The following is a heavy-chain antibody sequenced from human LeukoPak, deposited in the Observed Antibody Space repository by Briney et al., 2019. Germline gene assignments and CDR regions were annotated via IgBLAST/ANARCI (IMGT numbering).Heavy chain of an antibody. CDR1: GFTFSSYG. Sequence: GGSLRLSCAASGFTFSSYGMHWVRQAPGKGLEWVAFIRYDGSNKYYADSVKGRSTISRDNSKNTLYLQMNSLRAEDTAVYYCAKDLIAADPYYFDYWGQGTLVTVSS. CDR3: AKDLIAADPYYFDY. V-gene: IGHV3-30*02. J-gene: IGHJ4*02. CDR2: IRYDGSNK. D-gene: IGHD6-13*01.